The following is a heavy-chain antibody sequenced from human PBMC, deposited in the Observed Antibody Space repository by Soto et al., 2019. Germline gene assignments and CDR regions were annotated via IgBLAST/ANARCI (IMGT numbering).Heavy chain of an antibody. D-gene: IGHD1-26*01. CDR1: GFTFETYW. CDR2: INSDGSTT. V-gene: IGHV3-74*01. CDR3: ARAMTSVGATTRGDY. Sequence: EVQLVESGGGLVQPGGSLRLSCAVSGFTFETYWMHWVRQAPGKGLAWVSRINSDGSTTDYADSVEGRFTISRDNAKNTLERQMTSLTAEDTAIYYCARAMTSVGATTRGDYWGQGTLVTVSS. J-gene: IGHJ4*02.